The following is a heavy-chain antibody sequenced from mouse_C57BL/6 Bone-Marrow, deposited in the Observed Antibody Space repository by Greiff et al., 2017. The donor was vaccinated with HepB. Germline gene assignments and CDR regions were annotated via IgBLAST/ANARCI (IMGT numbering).Heavy chain of an antibody. J-gene: IGHJ2*01. V-gene: IGHV14-4*01. CDR2: IDPENGDT. D-gene: IGHD2-2*01. Sequence: EVKLQESGAELVRPGASVKLSCTASGFNIKDDYMHWVKQRPEQGLEWIGWIDPENGDTEYASKFQGKATITADTSSSTAYLQLSGLTSEDTAVYYCTTMVATGYFDYWGQGTTLTVSS. CDR1: GFNIKDDY. CDR3: TTMVATGYFDY.